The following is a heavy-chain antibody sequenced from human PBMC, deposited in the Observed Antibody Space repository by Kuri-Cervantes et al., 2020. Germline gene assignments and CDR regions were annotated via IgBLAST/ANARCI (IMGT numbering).Heavy chain of an antibody. Sequence: GGSLRLSCAASGFTFSSYEMNWVRQAPGKGPEWVSYISSSGSTIYYADSVKGRFTISRDNAKNSLYLQMNSLRAEDTAVYYCARGHSSGGRATYDYWGQGTLVTVSS. D-gene: IGHD6-19*01. CDR1: GFTFSSYE. J-gene: IGHJ4*02. CDR2: ISSSGSTI. V-gene: IGHV3-48*03. CDR3: ARGHSSGGRATYDY.